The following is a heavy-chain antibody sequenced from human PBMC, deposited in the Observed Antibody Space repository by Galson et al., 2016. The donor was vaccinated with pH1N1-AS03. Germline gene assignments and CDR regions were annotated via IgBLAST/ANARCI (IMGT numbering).Heavy chain of an antibody. CDR1: GGSLSDFY. D-gene: IGHD4-17*01. V-gene: IGHV4-34*01. CDR3: ARGPGATVTTSGPLDY. CDR2: GNRRGSI. Sequence: ETLSLTCGVYGGSLSDFYWNWVRQTPGKGLEWIGDGNRRGSISYNPSLESRVSISLDTSKNQFSLRMTSVTAADTAGYYWARGPGATVTTSGPLDYWGQGTLVTVSS. J-gene: IGHJ4*02.